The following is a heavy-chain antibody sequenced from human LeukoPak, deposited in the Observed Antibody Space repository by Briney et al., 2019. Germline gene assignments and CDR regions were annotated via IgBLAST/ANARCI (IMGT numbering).Heavy chain of an antibody. J-gene: IGHJ4*02. V-gene: IGHV4-30-4*01. CDR2: IYYSGST. Sequence: PSQTLSLTCTVSGGSISSGDYYWRWIRQPPGKGLEWIGYIYYSGSTNYNPSLKSRVTISVDTSKNQFSLKLSSATAADTAVYYCARSTWELGFDYWGQGTLVTVSS. CDR1: GGSISSGDYY. D-gene: IGHD1-26*01. CDR3: ARSTWELGFDY.